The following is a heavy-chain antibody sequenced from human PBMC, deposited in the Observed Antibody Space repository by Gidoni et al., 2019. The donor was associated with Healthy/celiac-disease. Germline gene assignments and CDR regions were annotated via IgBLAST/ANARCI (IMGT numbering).Heavy chain of an antibody. Sequence: EVQLVESGGGWVQPGWSLRLSCAASGFTVSSNYMSWVRQAPGKGLEWVSVIYSGGSTYYADSVKGRFTISRDNSKNTLYLQMNSLRAEDTAVYYCSGSGSYVSYYFDYWGQGTLVTVSS. V-gene: IGHV3-66*01. D-gene: IGHD3-10*01. CDR3: SGSGSYVSYYFDY. CDR2: IYSGGST. CDR1: GFTVSSNY. J-gene: IGHJ4*02.